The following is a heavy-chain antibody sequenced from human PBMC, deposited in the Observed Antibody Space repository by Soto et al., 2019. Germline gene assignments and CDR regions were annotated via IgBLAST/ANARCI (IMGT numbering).Heavy chain of an antibody. D-gene: IGHD1-1*01. J-gene: IGHJ4*02. CDR3: AHSLSAYSWNGGYFDS. V-gene: IGHV2-5*02. Sequence: QITLKESGPTLVKPTQTLTLTCTFSGFSLTTSPMGVGWIRQPPGKALEWLVVIYWDDDKRYSPSLKSRLTITKATSKNQVVLTMTNMDPVDTATYYCAHSLSAYSWNGGYFDSWGQGALVTVSS. CDR2: IYWDDDK. CDR1: GFSLTTSPMG.